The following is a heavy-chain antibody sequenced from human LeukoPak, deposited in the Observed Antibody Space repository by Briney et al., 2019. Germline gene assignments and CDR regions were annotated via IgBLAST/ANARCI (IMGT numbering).Heavy chain of an antibody. J-gene: IGHJ4*02. D-gene: IGHD2-15*01. CDR2: IFYTGDT. CDR3: ARDGCSGGSCYSGTSVGPSFFDY. CDR1: GGSISRSRLY. V-gene: IGHV4-39*07. Sequence: PSETLSLTCTVSGGSISRSRLYWGWIRQPPGKGLEWIGSIFYTGDTFYNPSLKSRVTISVDTSKNQFSLKLSSVTAADTAVYYCARDGCSGGSCYSGTSVGPSFFDYWGQGTLVTVSS.